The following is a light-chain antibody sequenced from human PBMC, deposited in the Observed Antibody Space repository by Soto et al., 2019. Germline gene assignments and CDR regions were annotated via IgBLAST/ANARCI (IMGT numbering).Light chain of an antibody. V-gene: IGLV2-14*03. Sequence: QSALTQPASVSGSPGQSITLSCTGTSSDVGGYDYVSWYQQHPGKVPKLIIYDVTNRPSGVSDRFSGSKSRNTASLTISGLQAEDEADYYCTSYTTSATVVFGGGTKLTVL. J-gene: IGLJ2*01. CDR1: SSDVGGYDY. CDR3: TSYTTSATVV. CDR2: DVT.